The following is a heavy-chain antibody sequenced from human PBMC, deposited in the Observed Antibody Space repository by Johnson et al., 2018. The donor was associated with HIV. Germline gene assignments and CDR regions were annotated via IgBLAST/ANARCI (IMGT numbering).Heavy chain of an antibody. D-gene: IGHD5-18*01. CDR2: IYSGGST. CDR3: AREAPQPSDAYDI. Sequence: VQLLESGGGVVRPGGSLRLSCAASGFTFDDYGMSWVRQAPGKGLEWVSVIYSGGSTYYADFVKGRFTISRDNSKNTLYLQMNSLTAEDTAVYYCAREAPQPSDAYDIWGQGTMVTVSS. CDR1: GFTFDDYG. J-gene: IGHJ3*02. V-gene: IGHV3-66*01.